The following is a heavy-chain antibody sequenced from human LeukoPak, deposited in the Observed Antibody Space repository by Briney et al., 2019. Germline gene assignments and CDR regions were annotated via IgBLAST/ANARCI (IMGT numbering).Heavy chain of an antibody. CDR3: ATVVVTAPGEDYFDY. J-gene: IGHJ4*02. Sequence: ASVKVSCEVSGYTLTELSMHWVRQAPGKGLEWMGGFDPEDGETIYAQKFQGRVTMTEDTSTDTAYMELSSLRSEDTAVYYCATVVVTAPGEDYFDYWGQGTLVTVSS. CDR2: FDPEDGET. D-gene: IGHD2-21*02. V-gene: IGHV1-24*01. CDR1: GYTLTELS.